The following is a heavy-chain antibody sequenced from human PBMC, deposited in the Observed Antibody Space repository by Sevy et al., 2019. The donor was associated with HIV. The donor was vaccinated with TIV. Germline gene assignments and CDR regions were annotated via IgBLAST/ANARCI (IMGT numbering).Heavy chain of an antibody. CDR1: GYTLTELS. V-gene: IGHV1-24*01. CDR2: FDPEDGET. J-gene: IGHJ4*02. CDR3: ATLLGTGTEENDY. Sequence: ASVKVSCKVSGYTLTELSMHWVRQAPGKGLEWMGGFDPEDGETIYAQRFQGRVTMTEDTSTDTAYMELSSLRSEDTAVYYCATLLGTGTEENDYWGQGTLVTVSS. D-gene: IGHD1-1*01.